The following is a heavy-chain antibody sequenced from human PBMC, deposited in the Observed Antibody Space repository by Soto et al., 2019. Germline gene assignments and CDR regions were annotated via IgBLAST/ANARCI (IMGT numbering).Heavy chain of an antibody. CDR3: ARGLTGYSSSSNWFDP. Sequence: SETLSLTCAVYGGSFSGYYWSWIRQHPGKGLEWIGEINHSGSTNYNPSLKSRVTISVDTSKNQFSLKLSSVTAADTAVYYCARGLTGYSSSSNWFDPWGQGTLVTVSS. V-gene: IGHV4-34*01. D-gene: IGHD6-6*01. CDR1: GGSFSGYY. CDR2: INHSGST. J-gene: IGHJ5*02.